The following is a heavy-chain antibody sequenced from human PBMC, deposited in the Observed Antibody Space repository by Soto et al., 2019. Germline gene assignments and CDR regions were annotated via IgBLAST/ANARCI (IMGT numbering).Heavy chain of an antibody. Sequence: PGGSLRLSCAASGFTFSSYSMNWVRQAPGKGLEWVSSISSSSSYIYYADSLKGRCTISSDNAKTSLYLKMNSLGVEDTAAYYCARDRGYDAHDYYYNAMDVCGQGTTVTVSS. V-gene: IGHV3-21*01. CDR2: ISSSSSYI. D-gene: IGHD2-15*01. J-gene: IGHJ6*02. CDR3: ARDRGYDAHDYYYNAMDV. CDR1: GFTFSSYS.